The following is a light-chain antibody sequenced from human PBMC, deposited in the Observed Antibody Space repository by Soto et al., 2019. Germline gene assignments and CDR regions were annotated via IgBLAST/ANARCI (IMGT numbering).Light chain of an antibody. CDR2: GAS. J-gene: IGKJ5*01. V-gene: IGKV3D-20*02. CDR1: QSVSNNY. Sequence: EMVLTQSPGTLSLSPGERASLSCSASQSVSNNYLAWYQQKPGQAPRLLIYGASNRATGIPDRFSGSGSGTDFTLTISSLEPEDFAVYYCHQRQYWPPITFGQGTRLEIK. CDR3: HQRQYWPPIT.